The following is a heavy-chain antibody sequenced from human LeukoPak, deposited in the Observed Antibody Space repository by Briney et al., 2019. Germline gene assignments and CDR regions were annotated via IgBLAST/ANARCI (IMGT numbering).Heavy chain of an antibody. J-gene: IGHJ6*02. CDR3: ARGESDYGDYEQGYGMDV. V-gene: IGHV3-21*01. CDR1: GFTFSSYS. Sequence: PGRSLRLSCAASGFTFSSYSMNWVRQAPGKGLEWVSSISSSSSYIYYADSVKGRFTISRDNAKNSLYLQMNSLRAEDTAVYYCARGESDYGDYEQGYGMDVWGQGTTVTVSS. D-gene: IGHD4-17*01. CDR2: ISSSSSYI.